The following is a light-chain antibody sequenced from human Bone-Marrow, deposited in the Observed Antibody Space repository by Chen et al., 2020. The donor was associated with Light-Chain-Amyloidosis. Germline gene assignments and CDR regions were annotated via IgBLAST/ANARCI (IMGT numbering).Light chain of an antibody. Sequence: DIVMTHSPDSLAVSLGARATINCMSSQSVLYDSNNKNYLAWYQQKPGQPPKLLSSWASSRESGVPDRFSGSRSGTDFTLTISSLQAEDVAVYYCHEYYTTPRLTFGGGTKVEI. V-gene: IGKV4-1*01. J-gene: IGKJ4*01. CDR1: QSVLYDSNNKNY. CDR2: WAS. CDR3: HEYYTTPRLT.